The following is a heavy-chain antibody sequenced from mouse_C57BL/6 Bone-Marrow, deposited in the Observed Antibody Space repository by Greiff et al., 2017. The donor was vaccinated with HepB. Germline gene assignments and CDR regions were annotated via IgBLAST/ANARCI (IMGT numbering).Heavy chain of an antibody. CDR2: IDPSDSET. V-gene: IGHV1-52*01. D-gene: IGHD2-2*01. CDR3: ARSGGLRRGFAY. J-gene: IGHJ3*01. Sequence: QVHVKQPGAELVRPGSSVKLSCKASGYTFTSYWMHWVKQRPIQGLEWIGNIDPSDSETHYNQKFKDKATLTVDKSSSTAYMQLSSLTSEDSAVYYCARSGGLRRGFAYWGQGTLVTVSA. CDR1: GYTFTSYW.